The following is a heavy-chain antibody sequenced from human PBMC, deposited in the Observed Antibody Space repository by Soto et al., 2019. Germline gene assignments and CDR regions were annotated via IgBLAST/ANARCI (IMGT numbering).Heavy chain of an antibody. D-gene: IGHD2-15*01. V-gene: IGHV3-13*01. CDR2: IGTAGDT. J-gene: IGHJ3*02. CDR3: AREYCSGGSCYRFNAFDI. CDR1: GFTFSSYD. Sequence: EVQLVESGGGLVQPGGSLRLSCAASGFTFSSYDMHWVRQATGKGLEWVSAIGTAGDTYYPGSVKGRFTISRENAKNSLYLQMNSLRAEDTAVYYCAREYCSGGSCYRFNAFDIWGQGTMVTVSS.